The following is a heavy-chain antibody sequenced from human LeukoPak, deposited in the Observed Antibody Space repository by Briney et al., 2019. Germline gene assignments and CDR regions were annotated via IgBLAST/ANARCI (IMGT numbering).Heavy chain of an antibody. D-gene: IGHD2-2*01. CDR1: GGSISTSAYY. V-gene: IGHV4-39*01. CDR3: ARRLYCSSTSCYGDYYYYGMDV. J-gene: IGHJ6*02. Sequence: SETLSLTCIVSGGSISTSAYYWGWIRQPPGEGLQWIGSIYYSGSTYYNPSLKSRVTISVDTSKNQFSLKLSSVTAADTAVYYCARRLYCSSTSCYGDYYYYGMDVWGQGTTVTVSS. CDR2: IYYSGST.